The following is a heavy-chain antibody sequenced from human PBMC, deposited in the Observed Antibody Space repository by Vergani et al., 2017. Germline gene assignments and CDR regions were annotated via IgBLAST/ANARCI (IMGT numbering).Heavy chain of an antibody. D-gene: IGHD3-3*01. CDR3: ARAQVSTIFGVVIPYYYGMDV. CDR2: IYSGGST. Sequence: EVQLVESGGGLVQPGGSLRLSCAASGFTVSSNYMSWVRQAPGKGLEWVSVIYSGGSTYYADSVKGRFTISRDNSKNTLYLQMNSLRAEDTAVYYCARAQVSTIFGVVIPYYYGMDVWGQGTTVTVSS. V-gene: IGHV3-66*02. J-gene: IGHJ6*02. CDR1: GFTVSSNY.